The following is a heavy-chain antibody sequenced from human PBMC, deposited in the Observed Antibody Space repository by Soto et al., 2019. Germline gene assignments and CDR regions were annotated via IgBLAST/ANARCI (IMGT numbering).Heavy chain of an antibody. D-gene: IGHD3-22*01. Sequence: ASVNVSCTASGYSFTSYDINWVRQATGQGLEWMGWMNPNSGNTGYAQKFQGRVTMTRNTSINTAYLELSSLRSEDTAVCFCSREDSSGGLDPWGQGTLVTVS. CDR3: SREDSSGGLDP. V-gene: IGHV1-8*01. CDR2: MNPNSGNT. J-gene: IGHJ5*02. CDR1: GYSFTSYD.